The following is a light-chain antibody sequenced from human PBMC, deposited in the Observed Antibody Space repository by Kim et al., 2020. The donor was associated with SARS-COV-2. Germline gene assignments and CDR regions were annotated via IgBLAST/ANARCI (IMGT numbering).Light chain of an antibody. V-gene: IGLV3-1*01. CDR1: KLGDKH. Sequence: SSELTQPPAVSVSPGQTAGITCSGDKLGDKHVCWYRQKPGQSPVLVIYQDNKRPSEIPGRFSGSNSGNTATLTISGSQAMDEADYYCQVWDSNTAVFGGG. J-gene: IGLJ3*02. CDR2: QDN. CDR3: QVWDSNTAV.